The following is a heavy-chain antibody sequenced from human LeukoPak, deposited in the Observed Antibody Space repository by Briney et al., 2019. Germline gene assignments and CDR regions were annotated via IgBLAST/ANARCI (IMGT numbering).Heavy chain of an antibody. J-gene: IGHJ6*03. CDR3: AREGAPPMYYYYMDV. V-gene: IGHV4-59*01. CDR1: GGSFNSYY. D-gene: IGHD2-2*01. CDR2: INYIGRT. Sequence: SETLSLTCSICGGSFNSYYWSWIRQPPRKGLDWIGYINYIGRTNYNPSLKSRVTISLDTSKNQFSLKLNSLTAADTAVYSCAREGAPPMYYYYMDVWGKGTTVTVSS.